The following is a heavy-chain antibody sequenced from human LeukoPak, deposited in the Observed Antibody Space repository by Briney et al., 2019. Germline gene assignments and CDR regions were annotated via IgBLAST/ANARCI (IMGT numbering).Heavy chain of an antibody. CDR3: ARLWSIDGGSGSSTFDY. V-gene: IGHV1-18*01. J-gene: IGHJ4*02. CDR2: ISAYNGNT. D-gene: IGHD3-10*01. CDR1: GYTFTSYG. Sequence: EASVKVSCKASGYTFTSYGISWVRQAPGQGLEWMGWISAYNGNTNYAQKLQGRVTMTTDTSTSTAYMELRSLRSDDTAVYYCARLWSIDGGSGSSTFDYWGQGTLVTVSS.